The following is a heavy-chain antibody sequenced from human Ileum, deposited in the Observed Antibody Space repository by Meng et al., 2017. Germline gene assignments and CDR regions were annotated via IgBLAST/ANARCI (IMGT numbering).Heavy chain of an antibody. V-gene: IGHV3-33*01. CDR1: GFSFSVYG. CDR2: IGHDGTFK. Sequence: GGSLRLSCVASGFSFSVYGMHWVRQDPGKGLEWLAVIGHDGTFKDYVDSVKARFTISRDNSNNTLYLQMDSLRDEDTAVYYCVRDLGRGRYLDFWGQGTQVTGYS. D-gene: IGHD1-14*01. CDR3: VRDLGRGRYLDF. J-gene: IGHJ4*02.